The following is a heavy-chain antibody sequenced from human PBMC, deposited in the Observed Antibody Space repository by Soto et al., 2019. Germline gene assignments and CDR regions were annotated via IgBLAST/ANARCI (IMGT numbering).Heavy chain of an antibody. CDR1: GGSVSSGGYY. Sequence: SETLSLTCTVSGGSVSSGGYYWSWIRQHPGKGLEWIGYIYYSGSTYYNPSLKSRVTISVDTSENHFSLKLTSVTAADTAVYYCARSSTWVSFFDYWGQGTLVTVSS. CDR2: IYYSGST. V-gene: IGHV4-31*03. CDR3: ARSSTWVSFFDY. D-gene: IGHD6-13*01. J-gene: IGHJ4*02.